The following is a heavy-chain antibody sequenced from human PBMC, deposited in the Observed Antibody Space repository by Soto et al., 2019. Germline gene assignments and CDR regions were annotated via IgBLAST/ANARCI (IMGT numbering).Heavy chain of an antibody. Sequence: EVQLVESGGDLVQPGGSLRLSCVASGFTFNTYWMSWVRQAPGKGLEWVANIKEVGSDKYYVDSVKGRFNIPGDKAKNLFPLQMNRLGIRATAMYYCARFTRGSSGDYWGQGTLVTVSS. CDR1: GFTFNTYW. CDR3: ARFTRGSSGDY. D-gene: IGHD6-25*01. V-gene: IGHV3-7*01. CDR2: IKEVGSDK. J-gene: IGHJ4*02.